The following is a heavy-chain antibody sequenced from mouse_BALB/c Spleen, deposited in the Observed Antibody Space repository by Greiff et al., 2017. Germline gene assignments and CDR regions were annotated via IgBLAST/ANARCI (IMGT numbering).Heavy chain of an antibody. J-gene: IGHJ4*01. D-gene: IGHD1-1*01. Sequence: EVKLVESGPELVKPGASVKISCKASGYTFTDYNMHWVKQSHGKSLEWIGYIYPYNGGTGYNQKFKSKATLTVDNSSSTAYMELRSLTSEDSAVYYCARSVTTDAMDYWGQGTSVTVSS. V-gene: IGHV1S29*02. CDR1: GYTFTDYN. CDR2: IYPYNGGT. CDR3: ARSVTTDAMDY.